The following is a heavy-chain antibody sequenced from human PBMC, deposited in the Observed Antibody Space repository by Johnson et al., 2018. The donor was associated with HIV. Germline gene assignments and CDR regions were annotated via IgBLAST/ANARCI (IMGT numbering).Heavy chain of an antibody. Sequence: VTLVESGGGLIQPGGSLRLSCAASGFTVSSNYMNWVRQAPGKGLEWVSVIYSGGSTYHADSVRGRFTISRDNSKNTLYLQMNSLKVEDTAVYYCARDLIVGATRGGAFDIWGQGTMVTVSS. D-gene: IGHD1-26*01. CDR3: ARDLIVGATRGGAFDI. J-gene: IGHJ3*02. CDR2: IYSGGST. V-gene: IGHV3-53*01. CDR1: GFTVSSNY.